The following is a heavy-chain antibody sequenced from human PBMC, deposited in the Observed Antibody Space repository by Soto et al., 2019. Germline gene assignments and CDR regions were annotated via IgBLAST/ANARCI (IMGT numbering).Heavy chain of an antibody. CDR1: GGSISSGGYY. Sequence: QVQLQESGPGLVKPSQTLSLTCTVSGGSISSGGYYWSWIRQHPGKGLEWIGYIYYSGSTYYNPSLNSRLTISVDTSKNQFSLQLSSVTAADPTVYYCARLGRINWFDPWGQGTLVTVSS. CDR2: IYYSGST. V-gene: IGHV4-31*03. CDR3: ARLGRINWFDP. J-gene: IGHJ5*02.